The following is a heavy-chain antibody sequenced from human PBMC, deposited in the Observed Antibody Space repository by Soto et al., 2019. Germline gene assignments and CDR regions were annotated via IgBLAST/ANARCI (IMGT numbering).Heavy chain of an antibody. Sequence: SETPSLTCTVSGGSISSGDYYWSWIRQPPGKGLEWIGYIYYSGSTYYNPSLKSRVTISVDTSKNQFSLKLSSVTAADTAVYYCARDLGFDGYSSSPGYFDYWGQGTLVTVS. V-gene: IGHV4-30-4*01. J-gene: IGHJ4*02. CDR1: GGSISSGDYY. CDR3: ARDLGFDGYSSSPGYFDY. CDR2: IYYSGST. D-gene: IGHD6-6*01.